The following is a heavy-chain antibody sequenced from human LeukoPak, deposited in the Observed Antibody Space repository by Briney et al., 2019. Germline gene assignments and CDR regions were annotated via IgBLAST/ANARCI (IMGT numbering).Heavy chain of an antibody. CDR3: ARRYYYDSSGLYYFDY. D-gene: IGHD3-22*01. V-gene: IGHV5-51*07. CDR2: IYPGDSDT. Sequence: GESLKISCKGSGYSFTSYWIGWVHQMPGKGLEWMGIIYPGDSDTRYSPSFQGQVTISADKSISTAYLQWSSLKASDTAMYYCARRYYYDSSGLYYFDYWGQGTLVTVSS. CDR1: GYSFTSYW. J-gene: IGHJ4*02.